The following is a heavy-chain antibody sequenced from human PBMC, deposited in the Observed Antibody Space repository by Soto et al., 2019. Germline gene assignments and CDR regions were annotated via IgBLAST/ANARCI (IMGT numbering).Heavy chain of an antibody. D-gene: IGHD3-10*01. V-gene: IGHV3-23*01. Sequence: PGGSLRLSCAASGFTFSNYAMSWVRQAPGKGLEWVSGVSGSGGTTYYTDSVKGRFTISRDNSKNTMFLEVNSLRAEDTAVYYCAKGSRDILVRGVNYFDFWGQGTLVTVSS. CDR1: GFTFSNYA. J-gene: IGHJ4*02. CDR2: VSGSGGTT. CDR3: AKGSRDILVRGVNYFDF.